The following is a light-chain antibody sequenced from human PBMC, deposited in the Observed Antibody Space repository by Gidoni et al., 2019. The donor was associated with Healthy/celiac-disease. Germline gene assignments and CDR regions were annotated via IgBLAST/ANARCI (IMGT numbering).Light chain of an antibody. Sequence: DIQMTQSPSTLSASLGDRVTIPCRASQRLSSWLAWYQQKPGKAPKLLRYKASSLASGVPSRFSGRGSGKEFTPIISSLQPADFSTYYCQQYNSYSQLTFGGGTKVEIK. V-gene: IGKV1-5*03. CDR3: QQYNSYSQLT. J-gene: IGKJ4*01. CDR1: QRLSSW. CDR2: KAS.